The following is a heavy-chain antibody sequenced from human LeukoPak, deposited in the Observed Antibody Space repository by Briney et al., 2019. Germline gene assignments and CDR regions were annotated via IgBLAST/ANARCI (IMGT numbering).Heavy chain of an antibody. CDR3: AKERTSEGYFEY. Sequence: GGSLRLSCAASGFTFSTYAMSWVRQPPGKGLEWVSALSGSGGSSYYADSVRGRFTISRDNSKNTLYLQMNSLRAEDTAVYYCAKERTSEGYFEYWGQGTLVTVSS. CDR2: LSGSGGSS. CDR1: GFTFSTYA. V-gene: IGHV3-23*01. J-gene: IGHJ4*02. D-gene: IGHD1-1*01.